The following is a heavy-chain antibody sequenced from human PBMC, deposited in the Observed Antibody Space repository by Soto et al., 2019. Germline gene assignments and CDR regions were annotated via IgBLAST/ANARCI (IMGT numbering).Heavy chain of an antibody. CDR3: AREGAIAAAGTPVFDY. J-gene: IGHJ4*02. D-gene: IGHD6-13*01. Sequence: QVQLQESGPGLVKPSQTLSLTCTVSGGSISSGGYYWSWIRQHPGKGLEWIGYIYYSGSTYYNPSRKSRVTISVDTSKNQFSLKLSSVTAADTAVYYCAREGAIAAAGTPVFDYWGQGTLVTVSS. CDR1: GGSISSGGYY. V-gene: IGHV4-31*03. CDR2: IYYSGST.